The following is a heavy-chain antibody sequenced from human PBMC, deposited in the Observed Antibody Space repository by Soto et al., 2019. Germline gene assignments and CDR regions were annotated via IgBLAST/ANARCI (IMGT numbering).Heavy chain of an antibody. D-gene: IGHD3-22*01. V-gene: IGHV3-21*01. J-gene: IGHJ5*02. CDR1: GFTFSSYS. Sequence: GGSLRLSCAASGFTFSSYSMNWVRQAPGKGLEWVSSISSSSSYIYYADSVKGRFTISRDNAKNSLYLQMNSLRAEDTAVYYCARDVPYYDSSGYGPRFDPCGQGTLVTVSS. CDR3: ARDVPYYDSSGYGPRFDP. CDR2: ISSSSSYI.